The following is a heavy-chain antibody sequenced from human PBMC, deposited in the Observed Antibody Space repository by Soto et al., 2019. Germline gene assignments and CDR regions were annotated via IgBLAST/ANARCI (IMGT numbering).Heavy chain of an antibody. CDR3: ARESGGATATLDYYYFYMDV. Sequence: QVQLVQSGAEVKKPGASVTVSCKASGYRFSDYYLHWVRQAPGQGPEWRGWMNPNSGDTKYAQKIQGRVTMARDTSVRTAFMERNWLKSDDTAVYYCARESGGATATLDYYYFYMDVWGIGTTVTVSS. V-gene: IGHV1-2*02. CDR2: MNPNSGDT. J-gene: IGHJ6*03. D-gene: IGHD5-12*01. CDR1: GYRFSDYY.